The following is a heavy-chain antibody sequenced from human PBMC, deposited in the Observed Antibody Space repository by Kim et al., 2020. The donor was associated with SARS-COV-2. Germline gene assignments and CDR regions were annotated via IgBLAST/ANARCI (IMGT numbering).Heavy chain of an antibody. D-gene: IGHD3-10*01. CDR3: ARDLSLLRFGERWFDP. J-gene: IGHJ5*02. CDR2: IYYSGST. CDR1: GGSINSGGYY. Sequence: SETLSLTCTVSGGSINSGGYYWSWIRQHPGKGLEWIGYIYYSGSTYYNPSLKSRVTISVDTSKNQFSLKLSSVTAADTAVYYCARDLSLLRFGERWFDPWGQGTLVTVSS. V-gene: IGHV4-31*03.